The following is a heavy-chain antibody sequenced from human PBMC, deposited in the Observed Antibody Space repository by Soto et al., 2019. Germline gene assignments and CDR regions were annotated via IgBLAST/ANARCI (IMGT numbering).Heavy chain of an antibody. D-gene: IGHD2-2*02. J-gene: IGHJ1*01. CDR3: ARDCNSTSCYIKYFQH. Sequence: GASVKVSCKASGYTFTSYGISWVRQAPGQGLEWMGWISAYNGNTNYAQKLQGRVTMTTDTSTSTAYMELRSLRSDDTAVYYCARDCNSTSCYIKYFQHWGQGTLVTVSS. CDR2: ISAYNGNT. CDR1: GYTFTSYG. V-gene: IGHV1-18*04.